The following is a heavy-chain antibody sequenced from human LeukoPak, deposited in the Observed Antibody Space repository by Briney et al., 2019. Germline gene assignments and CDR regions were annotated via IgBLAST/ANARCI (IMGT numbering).Heavy chain of an antibody. Sequence: ASVKVSCKASGYTFTSYAMHWVRQAPGQRLEWMGWNNAGNGNTKYSQKFQGRVTITRDTSASTAYMELSSLRSEDTAVYYCARDSWPGIAAAGTFCWFDPWGQGTLVTVSS. CDR1: GYTFTSYA. V-gene: IGHV1-3*01. CDR3: ARDSWPGIAAAGTFCWFDP. D-gene: IGHD6-13*01. CDR2: NNAGNGNT. J-gene: IGHJ5*02.